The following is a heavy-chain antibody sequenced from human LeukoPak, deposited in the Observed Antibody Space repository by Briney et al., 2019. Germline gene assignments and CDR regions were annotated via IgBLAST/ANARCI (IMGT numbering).Heavy chain of an antibody. CDR2: ISGSGGST. V-gene: IGHV3-23*01. CDR3: AREHDSSGYYLDYFDY. D-gene: IGHD3-22*01. J-gene: IGHJ4*02. CDR1: GFTFSSYA. Sequence: PGGSLRLSCAASGFTFSSYAMSWVRQAPGKGLEWVSAISGSGGSTYYADSVKGRFTISRDNSKNTLYLQMNSLRAEDTAVYYCAREHDSSGYYLDYFDYWGQGTLVTVSS.